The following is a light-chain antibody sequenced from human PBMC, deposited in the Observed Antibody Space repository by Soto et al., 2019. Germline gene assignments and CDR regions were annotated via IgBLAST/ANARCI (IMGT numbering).Light chain of an antibody. J-gene: IGLJ1*01. CDR2: EVS. CDR3: SSYTSSSTLD. CDR1: SSDVGGYNY. Sequence: QSVLTQPASVSGSSGQLITISCTGTSSDVGGYNYVSWYQQHPGKAPKLMIYEVSNRPSGVSNRFSGSKSGNTASLTISGLQAEDEADYYCSSYTSSSTLDFGTGTKVTVL. V-gene: IGLV2-14*01.